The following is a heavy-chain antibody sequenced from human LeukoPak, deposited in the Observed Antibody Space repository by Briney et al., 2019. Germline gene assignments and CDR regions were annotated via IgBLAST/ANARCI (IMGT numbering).Heavy chain of an antibody. CDR1: GGSISSSSYY. Sequence: SETLSLXCTVSGGSISSSSYYWVWIRQPPGKGLEWIGSIYYSGITYYNPSLKSRVTISVDTSKNQFSLKLSSVTAADTAVYYCARGFMVDSSGSVDWFDPWGQGTLVTVSS. D-gene: IGHD3-22*01. V-gene: IGHV4-39*01. J-gene: IGHJ5*02. CDR2: IYYSGIT. CDR3: ARGFMVDSSGSVDWFDP.